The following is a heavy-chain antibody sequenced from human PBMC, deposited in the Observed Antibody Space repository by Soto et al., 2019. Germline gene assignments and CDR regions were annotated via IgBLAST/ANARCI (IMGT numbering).Heavy chain of an antibody. CDR2: IYPGDSDT. D-gene: IGHD6-6*01. V-gene: IGHV5-51*01. CDR1: RYSFTSYW. J-gene: IGHJ3*02. Sequence: GESLKISCKGSRYSFTSYWIGWVRQMPGKGLEWMGIIYPGDSDTRHSPSFQGQVTISADKSISTAYLQWSSLKASDTAMYYCASQIAARRDDAFDIWGQGTMVTVSS. CDR3: ASQIAARRDDAFDI.